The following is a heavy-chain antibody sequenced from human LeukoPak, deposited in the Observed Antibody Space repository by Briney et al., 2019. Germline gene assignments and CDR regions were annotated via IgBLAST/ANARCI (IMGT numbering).Heavy chain of an antibody. CDR2: IDTNTGNP. V-gene: IGHV7-4-1*02. Sequence: GASVKVSCKASGYTFTSYAMNWVRQAPGQGLEWMGWIDTNTGNPTYAQGFTGRFVFSLDTSVSTAYLQISSLKAEDTAVYYCARDEAYYYDTSGYYGWDYFDYWGQGTLVTVSS. J-gene: IGHJ4*02. CDR1: GYTFTSYA. CDR3: ARDEAYYYDTSGYYGWDYFDY. D-gene: IGHD3-22*01.